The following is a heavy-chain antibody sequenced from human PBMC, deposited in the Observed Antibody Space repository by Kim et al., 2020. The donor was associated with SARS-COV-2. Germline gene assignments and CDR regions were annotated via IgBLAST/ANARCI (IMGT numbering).Heavy chain of an antibody. CDR2: IYHSGST. D-gene: IGHD3-10*01. V-gene: IGHV4-34*01. CDR1: GGSFSGYY. CDR3: ARGKVRGVIIRPPYFDY. Sequence: SETLSLTCAVYGGSFSGYYWSWIRQPPGKGLEWIGEIYHSGSTNYNPSLKSRVTISVDTSENQFSLKLSSVTAADTAVYYCARGKVRGVIIRPPYFDYWG. J-gene: IGHJ4*01.